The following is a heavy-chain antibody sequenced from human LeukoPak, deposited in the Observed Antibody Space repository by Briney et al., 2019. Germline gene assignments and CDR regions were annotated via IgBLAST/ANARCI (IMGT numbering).Heavy chain of an antibody. V-gene: IGHV1-2*02. CDR3: ASDHDWGPDY. CDR1: RYIFTDHY. Sequence: ASAKDSCKALRYIFTDHYFHWLRQAPSQGLEWMGWIHPGRGDTNYAQTFQGRVSLPRDTSISTAFMKLSGLTSDETAVYFFASDHDWGPDYWGQGTLV. CDR2: IHPGRGDT. J-gene: IGHJ4*02. D-gene: IGHD7-27*01.